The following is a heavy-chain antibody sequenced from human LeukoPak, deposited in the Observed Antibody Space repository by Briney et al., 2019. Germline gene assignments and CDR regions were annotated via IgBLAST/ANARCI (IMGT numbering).Heavy chain of an antibody. Sequence: ASVKVSCKASGYTFTVYYMHWVRQAPGQGLEWMGWINPNSGGTNYTQKFQGRVTMTRDTSISTAYMELSRLRSDDTAVYYCATQGGYYYDSSGYYRYWGQGTLVTVSS. D-gene: IGHD3-22*01. V-gene: IGHV1-2*02. CDR3: ATQGGYYYDSSGYYRY. CDR1: GYTFTVYY. J-gene: IGHJ4*02. CDR2: INPNSGGT.